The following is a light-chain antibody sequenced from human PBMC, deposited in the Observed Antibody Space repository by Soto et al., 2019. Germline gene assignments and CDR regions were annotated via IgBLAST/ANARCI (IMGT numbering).Light chain of an antibody. CDR1: ISNIGRNF. V-gene: IGLV1-47*01. J-gene: IGLJ2*01. CDR2: RNN. Sequence: QSVLTQPPSASGTPGQGVTISCSGSISNIGRNFVYWYQQVPGTAPKLLIYRNNQRPSGVPDRFSDSKSGTSASLAISGLRSEDEADYYCAAWDDSLSAVVFGGGTKLTVL. CDR3: AAWDDSLSAVV.